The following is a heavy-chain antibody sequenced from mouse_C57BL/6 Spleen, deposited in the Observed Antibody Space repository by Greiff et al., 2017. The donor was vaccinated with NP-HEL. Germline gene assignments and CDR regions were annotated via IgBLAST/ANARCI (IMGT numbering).Heavy chain of an antibody. CDR2: ISDGGSYT. Sequence: EVQVVESGGGLVKPGGSLKLSCAASGFTFSSYAMSWVRQTPEKRLEWVATISDGGSYTYYPDNVKGRFTISRDNAKNNLYLQMSHLKSEDTAMYYCARVVPFDYWGQGTTLTVSS. CDR3: ARVVPFDY. V-gene: IGHV5-4*01. CDR1: GFTFSSYA. J-gene: IGHJ2*01.